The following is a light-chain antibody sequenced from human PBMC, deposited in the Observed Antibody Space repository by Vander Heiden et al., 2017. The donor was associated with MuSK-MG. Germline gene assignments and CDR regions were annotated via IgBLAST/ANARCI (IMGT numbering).Light chain of an antibody. CDR2: YAS. CDR1: QDIGNS. CDR3: LLEYNLACA. V-gene: IGKV1-33*01. J-gene: IGKJ2*02. Sequence: DIQMTQSPSSLSASVGDRVTITSQASQDIGNSLTWYQQKPVKAPKLLIYYASNLETGVPSRFSASGSGTDFTFTMSSLQPEDIATYYCLLEYNLACAFGQGTKLEIK.